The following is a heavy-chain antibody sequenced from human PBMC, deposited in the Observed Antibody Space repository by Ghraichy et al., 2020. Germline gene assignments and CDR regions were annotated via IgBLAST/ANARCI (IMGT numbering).Heavy chain of an antibody. Sequence: ASVKVSCKASGYTFTGYYMHWVRQAPGQGLEWMGWINPNSGGTNYAQKFQGRVTMTRDTSISTAYMELSRLRSDDTAVYYCARDLDRIVGATSIWGQGTMVTVSS. J-gene: IGHJ3*02. CDR3: ARDLDRIVGATSI. V-gene: IGHV1-2*02. D-gene: IGHD1-26*01. CDR1: GYTFTGYY. CDR2: INPNSGGT.